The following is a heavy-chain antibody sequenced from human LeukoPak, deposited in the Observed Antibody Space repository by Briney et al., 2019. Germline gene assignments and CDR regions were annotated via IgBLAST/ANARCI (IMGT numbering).Heavy chain of an antibody. V-gene: IGHV4-38-2*02. J-gene: IGHJ6*03. CDR2: IYHSGST. Sequence: SETLSLTCSVSGYSISSGYYGGWIRQPPGKWLEWVGTIYHSGSTYYNPSLKGRVTIWVATSKNRVSLMRGAVTAAAPAVYYCARGVGQRLVLYYYYYYMDVWGKGTTVTVSS. CDR3: ARGVGQRLVLYYYYYYMDV. D-gene: IGHD6-6*01. CDR1: GYSISSGYY.